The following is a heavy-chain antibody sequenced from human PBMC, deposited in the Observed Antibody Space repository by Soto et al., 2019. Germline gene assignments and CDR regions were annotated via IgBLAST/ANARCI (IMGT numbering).Heavy chain of an antibody. CDR3: ARVLGYCSGGSCWFDP. V-gene: IGHV4-30-2*01. CDR1: GGSISSGVYS. D-gene: IGHD2-15*01. Sequence: SETLSLTCAVSGGSISSGVYSWSWFRQPQXKGLEWIGYIYHSGSTYYNPSLKSRVTISVDRSKNQFSLKLSSATAADTAVYYCARVLGYCSGGSCWFDPWGQGTLVTVSS. J-gene: IGHJ5*02. CDR2: IYHSGST.